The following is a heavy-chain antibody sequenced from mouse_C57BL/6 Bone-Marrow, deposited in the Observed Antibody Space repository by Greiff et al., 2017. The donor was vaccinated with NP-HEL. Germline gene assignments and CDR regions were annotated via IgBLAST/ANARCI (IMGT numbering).Heavy chain of an antibody. Sequence: EVQLQQSGAELVRPGASVKLSCTASGFNIKDYYMHWVKQRPEQGLEWIGRIDPEDGDTEYAPKFQGKATMTADTASNTAYLQLSSLTSEDTAVYYCTTMDYYGSPVAYWGQGTLVTVSA. J-gene: IGHJ3*01. CDR1: GFNIKDYY. D-gene: IGHD1-1*01. V-gene: IGHV14-1*01. CDR2: IDPEDGDT. CDR3: TTMDYYGSPVAY.